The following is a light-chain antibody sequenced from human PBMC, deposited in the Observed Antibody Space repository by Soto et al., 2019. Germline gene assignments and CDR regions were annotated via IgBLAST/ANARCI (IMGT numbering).Light chain of an antibody. CDR3: QQSYSTPRT. Sequence: ALRMTQSPSSLPASTGARVAIACRASQGISSYLAWYQQKPGEAPKLLIYAASSLQSGVPSRFSGSASGTDFTLTISSLQPEDFATYYCQQSYSTPRTFGQGTKV. CDR1: QGISSY. CDR2: AAS. V-gene: IGKV1-8*01. J-gene: IGKJ1*01.